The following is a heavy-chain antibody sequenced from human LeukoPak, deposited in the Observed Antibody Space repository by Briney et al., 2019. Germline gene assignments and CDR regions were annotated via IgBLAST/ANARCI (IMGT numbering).Heavy chain of an antibody. D-gene: IGHD3-22*01. CDR1: GFTFDDYA. V-gene: IGHV3-48*03. CDR3: ARGLVQYYYDSSGYYSHPSPPYMDV. Sequence: GGSLRLSCAASGFTFDDYAMHWVRQAPGKGLEWVSYISSSGSTIYYADSVKGRFTISRDNAKNSLYLQMNSLRAEDTAVYYCARGLVQYYYDSSGYYSHPSPPYMDVWGKGTTVTVSS. J-gene: IGHJ6*03. CDR2: ISSSGSTI.